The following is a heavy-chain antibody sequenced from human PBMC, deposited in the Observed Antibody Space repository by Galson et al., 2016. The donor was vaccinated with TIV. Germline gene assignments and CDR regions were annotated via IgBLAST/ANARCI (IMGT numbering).Heavy chain of an antibody. D-gene: IGHD3-16*01. V-gene: IGHV2-5*02. CDR2: IYWDGDK. CDR3: AVARGGGYNFDS. CDR1: GFPLSTSGEG. Sequence: TLTLTCAFSGFPLSTSGEGVAWVRQPPGRALEWLALIYWDGDKRYSPSLKSRLTITKDTSKKQVVLTMANMDPLDTATYYCAVARGGGYNFDSWGQGTLVTVSS. J-gene: IGHJ4*02.